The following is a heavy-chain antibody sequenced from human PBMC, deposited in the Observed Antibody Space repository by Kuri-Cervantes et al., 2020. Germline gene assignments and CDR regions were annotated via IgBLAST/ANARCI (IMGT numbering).Heavy chain of an antibody. V-gene: IGHV3-23*01. CDR1: GFTFSNAW. CDR2: ISSGGDTT. J-gene: IGHJ4*02. CDR3: AKEGSGYQPPHYFDF. Sequence: GESLKISCAASGFTFSNAWMSWVRQAPGKGLEWVSTISSGGDTTYYAESVKGRFTISRDNSKKTLYLQMNNLRAEDTAVYYCAKEGSGYQPPHYFDFWGQGTLVTVSS. D-gene: IGHD3-22*01.